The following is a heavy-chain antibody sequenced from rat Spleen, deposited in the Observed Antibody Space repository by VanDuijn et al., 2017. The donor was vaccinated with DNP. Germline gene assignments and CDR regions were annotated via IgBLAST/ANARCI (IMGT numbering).Heavy chain of an antibody. Sequence: EVQLVESGGDLVQPGRSLKLSCAVSRITFSDHNMAWVRQAPKKGLEWVATIIYDGSRTYYRDSVKGRFTISRDNAKNTQYLQMDSLRSEDTASYYCARGSYYGYQAFDYWGQGVMVTVSS. D-gene: IGHD1-7*01. CDR1: RITFSDHN. V-gene: IGHV5S10*01. J-gene: IGHJ2*01. CDR3: ARGSYYGYQAFDY. CDR2: IIYDGSRT.